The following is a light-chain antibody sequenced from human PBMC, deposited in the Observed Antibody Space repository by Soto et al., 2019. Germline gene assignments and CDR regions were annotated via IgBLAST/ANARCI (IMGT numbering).Light chain of an antibody. CDR2: DTS. Sequence: DNQMTQSPSTLSASVGDRVTITCRASQSINIWLAWYQQKPGKAPKLLIYDTSTLKSGAPSRFSGSGSGTEFTLTISSLQPDDFATCYCQQYENYPLTFGGGTKVEIK. CDR3: QQYENYPLT. CDR1: QSINIW. V-gene: IGKV1-5*01. J-gene: IGKJ4*01.